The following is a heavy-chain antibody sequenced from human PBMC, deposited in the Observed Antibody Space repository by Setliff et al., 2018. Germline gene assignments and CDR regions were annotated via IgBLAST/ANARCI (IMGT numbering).Heavy chain of an antibody. Sequence: SETLSLTCTVSGYSISSGHYWGWIRQPPGKGLEWIGSISHSGSTYYNPSLRSRVTISLDTSKNQFSPKLTSVTAADTAVYYCAGGRRYDYGWDFDSWGQGTQVTVSS. CDR2: ISHSGST. J-gene: IGHJ4*02. CDR3: AGGRRYDYGWDFDS. CDR1: GYSISSGHY. V-gene: IGHV4-38-2*02. D-gene: IGHD4-17*01.